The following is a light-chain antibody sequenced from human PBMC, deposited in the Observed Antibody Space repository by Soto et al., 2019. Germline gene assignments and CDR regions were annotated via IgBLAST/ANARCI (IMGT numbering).Light chain of an antibody. CDR3: QQYGTSPYT. CDR2: GIS. V-gene: IGKV3-20*01. CDR1: QSVTKNY. Sequence: EIVLTQSPGTLSLSPGERATLSCRASQSVTKNYLAWYQQTPGQAPRVLISGISDRAIGIPDRFSGSGSGTDFTLTISRLEPEDFAVYYCQQYGTSPYTFGQGTKGDIK. J-gene: IGKJ2*01.